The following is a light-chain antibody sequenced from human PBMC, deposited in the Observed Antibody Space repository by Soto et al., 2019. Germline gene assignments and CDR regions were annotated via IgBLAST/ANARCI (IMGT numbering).Light chain of an antibody. J-gene: IGLJ2*01. CDR1: SSNIGSNT. CDR2: SNN. V-gene: IGLV1-44*01. Sequence: QSVLTQPPSASGTPGQRDTISCSGRSSNIGSNTVNWYQQLPGTAPKLLIYSNNQRPSGVPDRFSGSKSGTSASLAISGLQSEDEADYYCAAWDDSLNGLFGGGTKLTVL. CDR3: AAWDDSLNGL.